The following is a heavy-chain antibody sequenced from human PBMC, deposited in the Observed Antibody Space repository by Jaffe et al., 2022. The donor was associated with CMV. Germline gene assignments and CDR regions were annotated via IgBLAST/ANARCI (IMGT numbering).Heavy chain of an antibody. D-gene: IGHD2-2*01. J-gene: IGHJ6*03. CDR2: INPNSGGT. V-gene: IGHV1-2*02. CDR3: ARDSPFEEDIVVVPAADYYYYYYMDV. CDR1: GYTFTGYY. Sequence: QVQLVQSGAEVKKPGASVKVSCKASGYTFTGYYMHWVRQAPGQGLEWMGWINPNSGGTNYAQKFQGRVTMTRDTSISTAYMELSRLRSDDTAVYYCARDSPFEEDIVVVPAADYYYYYYMDVWGKGTTVTVSS.